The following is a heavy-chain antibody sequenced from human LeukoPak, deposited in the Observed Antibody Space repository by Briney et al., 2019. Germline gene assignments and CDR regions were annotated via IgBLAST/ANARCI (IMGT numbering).Heavy chain of an antibody. CDR2: IWSDSTNK. Sequence: GGSPRLSCAASGFTFSTYAMHWVRQAPGKGLEWVAVIWSDSTNKYYADSVRGRFTISRDNSKSTLYLPMSSLRAEDTAMYYCARDRLTTETTFHFDYWGQGTLVTVSS. CDR1: GFTFSTYA. CDR3: ARDRLTTETTFHFDY. V-gene: IGHV3-33*01. D-gene: IGHD4-17*01. J-gene: IGHJ4*02.